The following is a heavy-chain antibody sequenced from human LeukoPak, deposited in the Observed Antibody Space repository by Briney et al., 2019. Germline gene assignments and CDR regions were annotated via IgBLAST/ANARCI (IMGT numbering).Heavy chain of an antibody. CDR1: GFTFSSYA. CDR2: ISGSGGST. V-gene: IGHV3-23*01. D-gene: IGHD3-3*01. J-gene: IGHJ6*03. CDR3: AKDHSFGVVNRYYYYYMDV. Sequence: PGGSLRLSCVASGFTFSSYAMSWVRQAPGKGLEWVSAISGSGGSTYYADSVKGRFTISRDDSKNTLYLQMNSLRAEDTAVYYCAKDHSFGVVNRYYYYYMDVWGKGTTVTVSS.